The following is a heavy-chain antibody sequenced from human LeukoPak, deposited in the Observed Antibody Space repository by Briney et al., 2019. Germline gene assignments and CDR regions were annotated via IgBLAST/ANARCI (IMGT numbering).Heavy chain of an antibody. CDR1: GLTFSDFW. J-gene: IGHJ4*02. V-gene: IGHV3-74*01. CDR2: VKGDGRTT. Sequence: GGSLGLSCAASGLTFSDFWMHWVRQPPGKGLVWVALVKGDGRTTIYADSVKGRFTISRDNAKNTLYLQMSSLRADDSGVYYCATGHSYGYDYWGQGVLVTVSS. D-gene: IGHD5-18*01. CDR3: ATGHSYGYDY.